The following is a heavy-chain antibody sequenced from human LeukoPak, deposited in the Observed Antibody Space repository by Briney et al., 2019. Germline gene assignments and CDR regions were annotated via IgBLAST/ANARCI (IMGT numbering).Heavy chain of an antibody. CDR2: ISGSGDYT. V-gene: IGHV3-23*01. CDR1: GFTFSSYA. D-gene: IGHD1/OR15-1a*01. Sequence: GGSLRLSCAASGFTFSSYAMTWARQAPGKGLEWVSSISGSGDYTNYADSVKGRFTISRDNSKNTLYLQMNSLGAEDTAVYYCARRTQIDYWGQGTLVTVSS. CDR3: ARRTQIDY. J-gene: IGHJ4*02.